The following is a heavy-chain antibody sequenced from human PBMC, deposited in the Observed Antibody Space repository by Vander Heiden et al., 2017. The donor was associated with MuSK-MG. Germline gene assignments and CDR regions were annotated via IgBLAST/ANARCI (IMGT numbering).Heavy chain of an antibody. CDR2: IYYSGST. CDR1: GGSISSYY. J-gene: IGHJ4*02. V-gene: IGHV4-59*01. Sequence: QVQLQESGPGLVKPSETLSLTCTVSGGSISSYYWSWIRQPPGKGLEWIGYIYYSGSTNYNPSLKSRVTISVDTSKNQFSLKLSSVTAADTAVYYCARAPSGYETDYWVQGTLVTVSS. D-gene: IGHD5-12*01. CDR3: ARAPSGYETDY.